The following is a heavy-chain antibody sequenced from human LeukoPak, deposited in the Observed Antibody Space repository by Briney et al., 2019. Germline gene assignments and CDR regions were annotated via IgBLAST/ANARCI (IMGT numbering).Heavy chain of an antibody. Sequence: GESLKISCEAFGYSFFHSWLGWVRQIPGKGLEWMGMIFPGDSDTRYSPSFQGHVTISADKSISTAYLQWSSLKASDTAMYYCARLSGRTITWSDYWGQGTLVTVSS. J-gene: IGHJ4*02. CDR1: GYSFFHSW. CDR2: IFPGDSDT. CDR3: ARLSGRTITWSDY. V-gene: IGHV5-51*01. D-gene: IGHD2-8*02.